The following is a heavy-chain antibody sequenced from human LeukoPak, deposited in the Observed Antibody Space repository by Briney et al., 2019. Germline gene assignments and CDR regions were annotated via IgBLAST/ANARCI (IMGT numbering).Heavy chain of an antibody. D-gene: IGHD3-10*01. Sequence: GGSLRLSCAASGFSFSSFAMTWVRQAPGKGLGWVSGIIDTGGATYYADSVKGRFTISRDNSKNTLFLQMNSLRAEDTAVYYCAKFNGHPTTNYYMDVWGEGTTVTVPS. J-gene: IGHJ6*04. V-gene: IGHV3-23*01. CDR3: AKFNGHPTTNYYMDV. CDR2: IIDTGGAT. CDR1: GFSFSSFA.